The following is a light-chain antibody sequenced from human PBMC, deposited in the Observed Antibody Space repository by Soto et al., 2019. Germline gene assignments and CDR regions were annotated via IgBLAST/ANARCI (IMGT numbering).Light chain of an antibody. CDR2: DAS. Sequence: IQVIQSPSSLSASIGDRVSITCRASLDVGNDLEWYQQTQGKAPKLLIYDASSLESGVPSRFRGSSSGTEFTLPLSRLQPDDFETYYCQQYNTYPWTLGQGTKVDIK. J-gene: IGKJ1*01. CDR3: QQYNTYPWT. V-gene: IGKV1-13*02. CDR1: LDVGND.